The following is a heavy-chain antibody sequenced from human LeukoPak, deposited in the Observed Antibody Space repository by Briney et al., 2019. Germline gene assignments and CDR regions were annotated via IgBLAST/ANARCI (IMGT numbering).Heavy chain of an antibody. V-gene: IGHV3-30*02. CDR3: AREVSTQAIHGFDP. Sequence: GGSLRLSCAASGLTFSRKGMHWVRQAPGKGLEWLAFIQYDGSSKYYADSVNGRFTVSRDNSKNTLYLQRNILRLEDTAVYYCAREVSTQAIHGFDPWGQGTLVTVSS. J-gene: IGHJ5*02. CDR2: IQYDGSSK. D-gene: IGHD2-21*01. CDR1: GLTFSRKG.